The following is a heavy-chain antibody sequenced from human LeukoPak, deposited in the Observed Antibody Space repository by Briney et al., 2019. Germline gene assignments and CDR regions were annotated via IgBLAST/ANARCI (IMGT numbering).Heavy chain of an antibody. Sequence: SETLSLTCTVSGGSISSSSYYWGWIRQPPGKGLEWIGSIYYSGSTYYNPSLKSRVTISVDTSKNQFSLKLSSVTAADTAVYYCAIHEIVSSVLRFLEWSTNWFDPWGQGTLVTVSS. V-gene: IGHV4-39*01. CDR1: GGSISSSSYY. CDR3: AIHEIVSSVLRFLEWSTNWFDP. D-gene: IGHD3-3*01. CDR2: IYYSGST. J-gene: IGHJ5*02.